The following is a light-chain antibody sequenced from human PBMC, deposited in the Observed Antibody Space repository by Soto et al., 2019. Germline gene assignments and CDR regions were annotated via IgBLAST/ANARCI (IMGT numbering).Light chain of an antibody. V-gene: IGKV3-20*01. CDR2: GAS. J-gene: IGKJ5*01. CDR1: QSISSDY. Sequence: TVSLSPGERATLSCRASQSISSDYLVWYQQKPGQAPRLLIYGASSRATGSPDRFSGGGSGTDFTLTISRLEPEDFAVYYCPQYGTSPITFGQGRRLEIK. CDR3: PQYGTSPIT.